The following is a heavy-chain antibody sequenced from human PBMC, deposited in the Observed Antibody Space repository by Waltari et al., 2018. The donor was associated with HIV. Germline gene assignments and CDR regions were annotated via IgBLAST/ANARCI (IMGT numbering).Heavy chain of an antibody. CDR2: LDSGGST. V-gene: IGHV3-53*02. D-gene: IGHD5-18*01. CDR1: GFTVSRNY. CDR3: AKTLDTIMVFDS. Sequence: EVQLVETGGGLIQPGGSLRLSCAASGFTVSRNYMNWVRQAPGKGLEWVAVLDSGGSTYYADSVRGRFTISRDNSKNTLYLQMNSLRAEDTAVYYCAKTLDTIMVFDSWGQGTLVTVSS. J-gene: IGHJ4*02.